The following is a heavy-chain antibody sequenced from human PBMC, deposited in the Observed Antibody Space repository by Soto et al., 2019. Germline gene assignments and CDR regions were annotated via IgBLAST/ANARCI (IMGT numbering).Heavy chain of an antibody. D-gene: IGHD2-15*01. CDR2: ISRSGDRT. V-gene: IGHV3-64*02. CDR3: ARARCSSGQCYYFDY. Sequence: EVQLVESGEGLVQPGGSLRLSCAPSGFAFSSYIIHWIRQAPGKGLEFVSAISRSGDRTYYADSVKGRFTITRDNSKNTVWLQMGSLRAEDMAVYYCARARCSSGQCYYFDYWGRGALVSVSS. CDR1: GFAFSSYI. J-gene: IGHJ4*02.